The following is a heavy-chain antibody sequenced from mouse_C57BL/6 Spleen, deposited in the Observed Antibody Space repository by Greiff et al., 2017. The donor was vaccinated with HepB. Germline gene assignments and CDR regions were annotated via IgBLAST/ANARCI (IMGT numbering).Heavy chain of an antibody. CDR3: AREDGSGFDY. V-gene: IGHV1-19*01. CDR1: GYTFTDYY. J-gene: IGHJ2*01. D-gene: IGHD1-1*01. CDR2: INPYNGGT. Sequence: EVQRVESGPVLVKPGASVKMSCKASGYTFTDYYMNWVKQSHGKSLEWIGVINPYNGGTSYNQKFKGKATLTVDKSSSTAYMELNSLTSEDSAVYYCAREDGSGFDYWGQGTTLTVSS.